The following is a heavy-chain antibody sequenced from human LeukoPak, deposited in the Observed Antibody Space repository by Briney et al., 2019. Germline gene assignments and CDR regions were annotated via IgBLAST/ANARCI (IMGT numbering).Heavy chain of an antibody. CDR3: ARGARKGDDYGGFFDY. CDR1: GFTFSSYG. Sequence: PGGSLRLSCAASGFTFSSYGMHWVRQAPGKGLEWVAFIRYDGSNKYYADSVKGRFTISRDNSKNTLYLQMNSLRAEGTAVYYCARGARKGDDYGGFFDYWGQGTLVTVSS. V-gene: IGHV3-30*02. D-gene: IGHD4-23*01. CDR2: IRYDGSNK. J-gene: IGHJ4*02.